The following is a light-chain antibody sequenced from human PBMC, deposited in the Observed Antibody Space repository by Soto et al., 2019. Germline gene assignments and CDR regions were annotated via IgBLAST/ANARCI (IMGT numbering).Light chain of an antibody. CDR3: QSYDRSLSGV. CDR2: SNR. Sequence: QSVLTQPPSVSGAPGQRVTISCTGSSTNIGAGYDVHWYQQIPGTAPKLLIYSNRNRPSGVPDRFSGSKSGTSASLAITGLQAEDEADYYCQSYDRSLSGVFGGGTKLTVL. V-gene: IGLV1-40*01. CDR1: STNIGAGYD. J-gene: IGLJ2*01.